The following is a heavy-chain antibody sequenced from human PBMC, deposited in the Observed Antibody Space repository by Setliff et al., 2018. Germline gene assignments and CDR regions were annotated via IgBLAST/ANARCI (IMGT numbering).Heavy chain of an antibody. V-gene: IGHV3-7*01. CDR3: ARDATYYDFWSDYSPDAFDI. J-gene: IGHJ3*02. CDR1: GFTFTSYW. Sequence: GSLRLSCEASGFTFTSYWMSWVRQAPGKGLEWVANIKQDGSEKYYVDSVKGRFAISRDSAKNSLYLQMNSLRAEDTAMYYCARDATYYDFWSDYSPDAFDIWGQGTMVTVSS. CDR2: IKQDGSEK. D-gene: IGHD3-3*01.